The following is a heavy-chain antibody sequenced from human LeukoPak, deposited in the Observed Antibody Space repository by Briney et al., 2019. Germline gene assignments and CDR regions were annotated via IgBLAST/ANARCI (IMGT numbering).Heavy chain of an antibody. CDR2: ISSSSSTI. CDR3: ASRDYYDSSGYYPGDY. Sequence: GGSLRLSCAASGFTFSSYSMNWVRQAPGKGLEWVSYISSSSSTIYYADSVKGRFTISRDNAKNSLYLQMNSLRAKDTAVYYCASRDYYDSSGYYPGDYWGQGTLVTVSS. J-gene: IGHJ4*02. D-gene: IGHD3-22*01. CDR1: GFTFSSYS. V-gene: IGHV3-48*01.